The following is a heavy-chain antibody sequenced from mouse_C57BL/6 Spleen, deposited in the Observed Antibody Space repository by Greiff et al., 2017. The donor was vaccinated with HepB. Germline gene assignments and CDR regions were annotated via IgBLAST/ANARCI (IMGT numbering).Heavy chain of an antibody. D-gene: IGHD2-5*01. CDR3: ATLYYSNFYYAMDY. V-gene: IGHV2-6*01. Sequence: VKLMESGPGLVAPSQRLSITCTVSGFSLTSYGVDWVRQSPGKGLEWLGVIWGVGSTNYNSALKSRLSISKDNSKSQVFLKMNSLQTDDTAMYYCATLYYSNFYYAMDYWGQGTSVTVSS. CDR2: IWGVGST. J-gene: IGHJ4*01. CDR1: GFSLTSYG.